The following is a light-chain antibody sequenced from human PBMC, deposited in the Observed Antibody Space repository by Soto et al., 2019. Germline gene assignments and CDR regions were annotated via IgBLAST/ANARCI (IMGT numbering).Light chain of an antibody. CDR3: LHYGSAVWT. Sequence: EIVLTQSPATLCLSPGERATISCRASQRLSSNYLAWFQQKPGKAPRLLIYCASSRATGIPDRFSGSGAGTEFTLTIPRLEPEDFAVYYCLHYGSAVWTFGQGTKVDIK. CDR1: QRLSSNY. V-gene: IGKV3-20*01. J-gene: IGKJ1*01. CDR2: CAS.